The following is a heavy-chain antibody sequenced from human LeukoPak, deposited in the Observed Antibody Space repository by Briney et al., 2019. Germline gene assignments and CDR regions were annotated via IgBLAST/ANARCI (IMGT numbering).Heavy chain of an antibody. CDR3: ARDRPGLDDSCCYSGY. CDR1: GYTFTGYY. V-gene: IGHV1-2*02. J-gene: IGHJ4*02. D-gene: IGHD3-22*01. Sequence: ASAKVSCKASGYTFTGYYMHWVRQAPGQGLEWMGWINPNSGGTDYAQKFQGRVTMTRDTSITTAYMELSRLTSDDTAVYFCARDRPGLDDSCCYSGYWGQGTLVTVSS. CDR2: INPNSGGT.